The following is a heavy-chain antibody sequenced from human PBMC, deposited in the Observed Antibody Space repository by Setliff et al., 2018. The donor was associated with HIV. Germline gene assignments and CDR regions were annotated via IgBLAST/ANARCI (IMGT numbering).Heavy chain of an antibody. CDR2: IIPIFGTA. J-gene: IGHJ1*01. V-gene: IGHV1-69*05. Sequence: SVKVSCKASGGTFSSYAISWVRQAPGQGLEWMGGIIPIFGTANYAQKFQGRVTITTDESTSTAYMELSSLRSEDMAVYYCARVRWWYYGSGSFQYWGQGTLVTVSS. D-gene: IGHD3-10*01. CDR3: ARVRWWYYGSGSFQY. CDR1: GGTFSSYA.